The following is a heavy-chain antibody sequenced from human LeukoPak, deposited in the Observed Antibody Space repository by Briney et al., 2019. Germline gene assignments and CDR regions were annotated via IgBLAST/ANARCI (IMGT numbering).Heavy chain of an antibody. CDR1: GFTFSNYW. V-gene: IGHV3-74*01. J-gene: IGHJ5*02. CDR3: ARDPYYGSGSLIGWFDP. CDR2: INGDGSAT. Sequence: GGSLRLSCAASGFTFSNYWMHWVRQVPGKGLVWVSRINGDGSATSYADSVKGRFTISRDNAKNTLYLQMNSLRAEDTAVYYCARDPYYGSGSLIGWFDPWGQGTLVTVSS. D-gene: IGHD3-10*01.